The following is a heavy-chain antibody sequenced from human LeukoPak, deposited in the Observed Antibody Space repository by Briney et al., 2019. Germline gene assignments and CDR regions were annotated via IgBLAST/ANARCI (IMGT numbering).Heavy chain of an antibody. J-gene: IGHJ4*02. V-gene: IGHV2-5*02. Sequence: SGPTLVNPTQTLTLTCTFSGFSLTTTGVGVGWIRQPPGKALECLALIYWDDDKRYSPSLESRLTITKDTSKNQVVLTMTNMDPVDTATYYCAHRRDISCGFDYWGLGTLVTVSS. CDR2: IYWDDDK. CDR3: AHRRDISCGFDY. D-gene: IGHD5-18*01. CDR1: GFSLTTTGVG.